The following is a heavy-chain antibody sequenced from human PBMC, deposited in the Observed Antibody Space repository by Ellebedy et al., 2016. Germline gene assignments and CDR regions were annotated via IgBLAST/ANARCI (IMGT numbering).Heavy chain of an antibody. J-gene: IGHJ4*02. CDR3: ARDIATYYYDSSGLGY. D-gene: IGHD3-22*01. V-gene: IGHV3-33*01. CDR2: IWYDGSNK. CDR1: GFTFSSYG. Sequence: GGSLRLXXAASGFTFSSYGMHWVRQAPGKGLEWVAVIWYDGSNKYYADSVKGRFTISRDNSKNTLYLQMNSLRAEDTAVYYCARDIATYYYDSSGLGYWGQGTLVTVSS.